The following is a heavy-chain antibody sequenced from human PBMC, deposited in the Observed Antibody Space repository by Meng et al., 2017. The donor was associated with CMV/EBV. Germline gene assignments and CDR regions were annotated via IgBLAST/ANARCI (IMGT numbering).Heavy chain of an antibody. CDR2: ISSSSSYI. D-gene: IGHD2-2*01. J-gene: IGHJ6*02. CDR3: ARAGRRGQLLSKLYYYYGMDV. V-gene: IGHV3-21*01. CDR1: GFTFSSYS. Sequence: GGSLRLSCAASGFTFSSYSMNWVRQAPGKGLEWVSSISSSSSYIYYADSVKGRFTISRDNAKNSLYLQMNSLRAEDTAVYYCARAGRRGQLLSKLYYYYGMDVWGQGTTVTVSS.